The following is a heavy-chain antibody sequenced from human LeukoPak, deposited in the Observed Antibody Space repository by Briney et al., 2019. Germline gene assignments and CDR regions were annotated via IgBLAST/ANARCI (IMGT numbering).Heavy chain of an antibody. J-gene: IGHJ3*02. CDR3: ARQPAESLWFGESRVRFDI. CDR2: IYPGDSDT. CDR1: GYSFTSYW. D-gene: IGHD3-10*01. Sequence: GESLKISCKGSGYSFTSYWIGWVRQMPGKGLEWMGIIYPGDSDTRYSPSFQGQVTVSADKSISTAYLQWSSLKASDTAMYYCARQPAESLWFGESRVRFDIWGQGTMVTVSS. V-gene: IGHV5-51*01.